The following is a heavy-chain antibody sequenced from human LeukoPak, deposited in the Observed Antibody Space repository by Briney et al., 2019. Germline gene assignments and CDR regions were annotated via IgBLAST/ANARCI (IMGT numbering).Heavy chain of an antibody. CDR3: AREDHSKYGY. CDR2: IKQDGSET. D-gene: IGHD4-11*01. Sequence: GGSLRLSCVASGFPFSNYWMSWVRQAPGKGPEWVASIKQDGSETFYVDSVKGRFTISKDNAKNSLYLLMNSLRAEGTGVYYCAREDHSKYGYWGQGTLVTVSS. J-gene: IGHJ4*02. CDR1: GFPFSNYW. V-gene: IGHV3-7*01.